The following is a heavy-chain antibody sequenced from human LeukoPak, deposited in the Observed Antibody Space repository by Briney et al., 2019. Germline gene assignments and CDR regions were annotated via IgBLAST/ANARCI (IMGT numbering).Heavy chain of an antibody. CDR3: AVQSFGVVNFYMDV. D-gene: IGHD3-3*01. J-gene: IGHJ6*03. V-gene: IGHV4-59*01. CDR1: GGSINNYW. CDR2: IYYSGST. Sequence: SETLSLTCSVSGGSINNYWWNWIRQPPGKGLEWIGYIYYSGSTSYNPSLKSRLTISEDTSKNQFSLKLSSVTAADTAVYYCAVQSFGVVNFYMDVWGKGTTVTVSS.